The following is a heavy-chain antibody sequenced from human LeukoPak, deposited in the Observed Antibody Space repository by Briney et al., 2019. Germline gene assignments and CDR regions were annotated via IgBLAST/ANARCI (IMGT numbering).Heavy chain of an antibody. D-gene: IGHD2-2*01. CDR2: INPSGGST. Sequence: ASVKVSCKASGYTFTSYYMHWVRQAPEQGLEWMGIINPSGGSTSYAQKFQGRVTMTRDTSTSTVYMELSSLRSEDTAVYYCARVSTSGIGDYWGQGTLVTVSS. CDR3: ARVSTSGIGDY. V-gene: IGHV1-46*01. J-gene: IGHJ4*02. CDR1: GYTFTSYY.